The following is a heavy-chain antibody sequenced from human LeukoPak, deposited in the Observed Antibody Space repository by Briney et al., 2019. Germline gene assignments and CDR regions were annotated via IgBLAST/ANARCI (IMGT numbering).Heavy chain of an antibody. J-gene: IGHJ4*02. CDR1: GYTFTGYY. CDR2: INPNSGGT. CDR3: ARSLTVSYYDFWSGHIPLDY. D-gene: IGHD3-3*01. V-gene: IGHV1-2*02. Sequence: ASVKVSCKASGYTFTGYYMHWVRQAPGQGLEWMGWINPNSGGTNYAQKFQGRVTMTRDTSISTAYMELSRLRSDDTAVYYCARSLTVSYYDFWSGHIPLDYWGQGTLVTVSS.